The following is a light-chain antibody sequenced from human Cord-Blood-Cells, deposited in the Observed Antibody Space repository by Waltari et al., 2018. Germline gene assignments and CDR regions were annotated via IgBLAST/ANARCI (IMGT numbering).Light chain of an antibody. J-gene: IGKJ4*01. V-gene: IGKV3-11*01. CDR1: QSVSSY. Sequence: EIVFTQSPATLSLSPVDRATLSCRASQSVSSYLAWYQQKPGQAPRLLIYDASNRATGIPARFSGSGSGTDFTLTISSLEPEDFAVYYCQQRSNWPPALTFGGGTKVEIK. CDR2: DAS. CDR3: QQRSNWPPALT.